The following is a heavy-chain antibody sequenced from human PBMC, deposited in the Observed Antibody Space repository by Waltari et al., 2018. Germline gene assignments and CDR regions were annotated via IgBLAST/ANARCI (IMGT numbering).Heavy chain of an antibody. Sequence: QVQLVQSGAEVKKPGASVKVSCKASGYTFTSYAMHWVRQAPGQRLEWMGWINAGNGNTKYSQKCQSRVTITRDTSASTAYMELSSLRSEDTAVYYCARDPGGWYSGLDYWGQGTLVTVSS. V-gene: IGHV1-3*01. CDR1: GYTFTSYA. CDR2: INAGNGNT. CDR3: ARDPGGWYSGLDY. J-gene: IGHJ4*02. D-gene: IGHD6-19*01.